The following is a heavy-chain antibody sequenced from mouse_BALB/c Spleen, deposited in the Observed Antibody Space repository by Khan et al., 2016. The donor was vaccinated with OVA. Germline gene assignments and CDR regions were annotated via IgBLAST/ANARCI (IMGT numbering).Heavy chain of an antibody. J-gene: IGHJ3*01. Sequence: VQLKESGPDLVKPGASVKISCKASGYSFTVYYMSWVKQSHGKSPEWIGRVNPNNGNTNYNQKFKDKAILTLDKSSNTAYLELRSLTSEDSAVYYCARGYDFFAYWGQGTLVTVSA. CDR2: VNPNNGNT. V-gene: IGHV1-26*01. CDR3: ARGYDFFAY. D-gene: IGHD2-14*01. CDR1: GYSFTVYY.